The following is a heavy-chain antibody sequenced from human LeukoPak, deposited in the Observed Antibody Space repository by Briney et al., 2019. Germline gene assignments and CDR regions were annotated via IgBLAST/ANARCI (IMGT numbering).Heavy chain of an antibody. CDR1: GFTFSSYS. CDR3: ARDSVAGDFDY. D-gene: IGHD6-19*01. J-gene: IGHJ4*02. CDR2: ISSSSSYI. V-gene: IGHV3-21*01. Sequence: GGSLRLSCAASGFTFSSYSMNWVRRAPGKGLEWVSSISSSSSYIYYADSVKGRFTISRDNAKNSLYLQMNSLRTEDTAVYYCARDSVAGDFDYWGQGTLVTVSS.